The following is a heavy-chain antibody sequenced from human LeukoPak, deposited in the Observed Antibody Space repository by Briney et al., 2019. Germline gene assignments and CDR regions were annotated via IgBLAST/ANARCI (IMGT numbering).Heavy chain of an antibody. D-gene: IGHD4-17*01. Sequence: ASVKVSCKTSGYPFTNYDINWVRQATGQGLEWMGWINPHSGKTGYAHKFQGRVTITTDTSANTAHMDLSSLRCEDTAVYYCARLSSHYGDYKVDPWGQGTLVTVSS. CDR3: ARLSSHYGDYKVDP. CDR1: GYPFTNYD. CDR2: INPHSGKT. J-gene: IGHJ5*02. V-gene: IGHV1-8*01.